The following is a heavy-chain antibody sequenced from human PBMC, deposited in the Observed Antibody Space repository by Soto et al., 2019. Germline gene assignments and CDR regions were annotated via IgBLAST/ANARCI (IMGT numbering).Heavy chain of an antibody. V-gene: IGHV1-69*04. CDR3: AREIAVAGAQGWFDP. CDR1: GGTFSSYT. Sequence: VASVKVSCKASGGTFSSYTISWVRQAPGQGLEWMGRIIPILGIANYAQKFQGRVTITADKSTSTAYMELSSLRSEDTAVYYCAREIAVAGAQGWFDPWGQGTLVTVSS. CDR2: IIPILGIA. J-gene: IGHJ5*02. D-gene: IGHD6-19*01.